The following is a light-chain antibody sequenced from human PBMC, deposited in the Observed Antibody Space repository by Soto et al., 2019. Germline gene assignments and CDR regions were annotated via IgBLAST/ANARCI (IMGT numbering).Light chain of an antibody. CDR1: QSVSSTY. J-gene: IGKJ5*01. V-gene: IGKV3-20*01. CDR3: HQYGISPPVT. Sequence: EILLTQSPGTLSLSPGERATLSCRASQSVSSTYLAWYQQKPGQSPSLLIHGASSRASGIPDRFSGSGSGTDFTLTINRLEPEDFAVYYCHQYGISPPVTFGQGTRLEIK. CDR2: GAS.